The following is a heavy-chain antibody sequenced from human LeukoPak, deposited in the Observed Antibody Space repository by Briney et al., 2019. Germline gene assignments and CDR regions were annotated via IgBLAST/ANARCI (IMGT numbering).Heavy chain of an antibody. CDR3: ARGGDIVVVPAATVNWFDP. Sequence: PSETLSLTCTVSGGSISSSSYYWGWIRQPPGKGLEWIGSIYYSGRTYYNPSLKSRVTISVDTSKNQFSLKLSSVTAADTAVYYCARGGDIVVVPAATVNWFDPWGQGTLVTVSS. CDR2: IYYSGRT. J-gene: IGHJ5*02. D-gene: IGHD2-2*01. CDR1: GGSISSSSYY. V-gene: IGHV4-39*01.